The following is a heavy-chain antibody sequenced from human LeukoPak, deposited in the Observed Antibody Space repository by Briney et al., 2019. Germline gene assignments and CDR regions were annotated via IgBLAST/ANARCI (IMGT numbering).Heavy chain of an antibody. D-gene: IGHD2-8*01. CDR3: ARELALNLYLRNAFDI. Sequence: ASVKVSCKASGYTFTGYYMHWVRQAPGQGLEWMGWINPNSGGTNYAQKLQGRVTMTTDTSTSTAYMELRSLRSDDTAVYYCARELALNLYLRNAFDIWGQGTMVTVSS. V-gene: IGHV1-2*02. CDR2: INPNSGGT. CDR1: GYTFTGYY. J-gene: IGHJ3*02.